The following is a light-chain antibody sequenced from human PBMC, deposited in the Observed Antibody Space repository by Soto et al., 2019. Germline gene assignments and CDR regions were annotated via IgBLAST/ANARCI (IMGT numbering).Light chain of an antibody. CDR2: DAS. V-gene: IGKV3-11*01. Sequence: DIVLTQSPGTLSLSPGERVTLSCRASQSINNYLAWYQQKPGQAPRLLIYDASNRATGIPSRFSGRGSGTDFTLRISGLEPEDCATYFCQQRAGWPYTVGQGTRLEIK. CDR3: QQRAGWPYT. J-gene: IGKJ2*01. CDR1: QSINNY.